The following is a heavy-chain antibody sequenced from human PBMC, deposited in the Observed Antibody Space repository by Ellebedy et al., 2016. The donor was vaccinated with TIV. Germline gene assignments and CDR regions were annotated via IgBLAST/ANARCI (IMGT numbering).Heavy chain of an antibody. D-gene: IGHD3-22*01. CDR2: INEDGGAT. CDR3: ARVGYYDPLAFDI. J-gene: IGHJ3*02. V-gene: IGHV3-74*01. CDR1: GFTFRNFW. Sequence: GESLKISXAASGFTFRNFWMHWVRLVPGKGLVWVSRINEDGGATTYADSVKGRFTISRDNAKDTLYLQMSSLRAEDTAMYYCARVGYYDPLAFDIWGQGTTVTVSS.